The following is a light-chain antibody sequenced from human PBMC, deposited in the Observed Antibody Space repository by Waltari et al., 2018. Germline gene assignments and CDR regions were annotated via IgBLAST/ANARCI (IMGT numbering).Light chain of an antibody. J-gene: IGKJ4*01. CDR1: QSVGSE. CDR3: QQYDNWPLT. CDR2: GAS. V-gene: IGKV3-15*01. Sequence: ETVMTQSPGTLSVSPGDRVLLSCRASQSVGSELAWYQQRPGQTPRLLIYGASTRVTGLPARFSGSGSGTEFTLTISSLQSEDFGLYYCQQYDNWPLTFGGGTKVEIK.